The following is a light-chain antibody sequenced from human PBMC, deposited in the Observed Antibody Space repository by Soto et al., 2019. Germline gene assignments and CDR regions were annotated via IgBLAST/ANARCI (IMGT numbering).Light chain of an antibody. J-gene: IGKJ1*01. CDR2: DAS. CDR1: QSVSSY. CDR3: QQYGSSGT. Sequence: NQSPATLSLSPGERATLSCRASQSVSSYLAWYQQKPGQAPRLLIYDASNRATGIPARFSGSGSGTDFTLTISRLEPEDFAVYYCQQYGSSGTFGQGTNVDIK. V-gene: IGKV3-20*01.